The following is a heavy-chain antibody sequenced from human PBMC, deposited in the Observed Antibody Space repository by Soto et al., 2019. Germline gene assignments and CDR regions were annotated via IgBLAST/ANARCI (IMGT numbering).Heavy chain of an antibody. D-gene: IGHD3-16*01. Sequence: QVQLQESGPGLVKPSETLSLTCTVSGGSISSYYWSWIRQPPGKGLEWIGYIYYSGSTNYNPSLKSPLTTSVDTTKNQFSLKLSSVTAADTAVYYCARRGGAGLNWFDPWGQGTLVTVSS. CDR3: ARRGGAGLNWFDP. CDR2: IYYSGST. J-gene: IGHJ5*02. CDR1: GGSISSYY. V-gene: IGHV4-59*08.